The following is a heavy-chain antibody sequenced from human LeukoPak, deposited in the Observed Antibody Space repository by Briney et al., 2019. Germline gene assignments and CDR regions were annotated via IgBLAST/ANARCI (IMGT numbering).Heavy chain of an antibody. CDR1: GYTFTGYY. J-gene: IGHJ6*03. Sequence: ASVKVSCKASGYTFTGYYMHWVRQAPGQGLEWMGWINPNSGGTNYAQKFQGRVTMTRDTSISTAYMELSRLRSDDTAVYYCARDTSWELPHYYYYMDVWGKGTTVTVSS. CDR2: INPNSGGT. V-gene: IGHV1-2*02. D-gene: IGHD1-26*01. CDR3: ARDTSWELPHYYYYMDV.